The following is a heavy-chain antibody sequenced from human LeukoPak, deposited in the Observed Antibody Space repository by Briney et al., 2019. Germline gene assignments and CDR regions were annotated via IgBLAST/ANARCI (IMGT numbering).Heavy chain of an antibody. Sequence: SEALSLTCTVSGDSISSSSYYWGWIRQPPGKGLEWIGSIYYRGSTYYNPSLKSRVTISVDTSKNQFSLKLSSVTAADTAVYYCARGYCSGGSCYSYYYYYYMDVWGKGTTVTVSS. J-gene: IGHJ6*03. CDR2: IYYRGST. D-gene: IGHD2-15*01. CDR3: ARGYCSGGSCYSYYYYYYMDV. CDR1: GDSISSSSYY. V-gene: IGHV4-39*07.